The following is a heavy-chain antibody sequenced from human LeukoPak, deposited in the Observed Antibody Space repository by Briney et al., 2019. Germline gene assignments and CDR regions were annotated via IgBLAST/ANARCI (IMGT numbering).Heavy chain of an antibody. J-gene: IGHJ4*02. D-gene: IGHD3-22*01. Sequence: PGGSLRLSCAAPGFTFSSYSMNWVRQAPGKGLEWVSSISSSSSYIYYADSVKGRFTISRDNAKNSLYLQMNSPRAEDTAVYYCARPPKRDSSGYFDYWGQGTLVTVSS. CDR3: ARPPKRDSSGYFDY. CDR1: GFTFSSYS. CDR2: ISSSSSYI. V-gene: IGHV3-21*01.